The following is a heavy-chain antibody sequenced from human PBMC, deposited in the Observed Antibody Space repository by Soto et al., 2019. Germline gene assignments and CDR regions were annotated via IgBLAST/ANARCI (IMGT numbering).Heavy chain of an antibody. V-gene: IGHV4-39*01. CDR2: IYYSGST. J-gene: IGHJ4*02. CDR3: ARRGDILTGTYYFDY. D-gene: IGHD3-9*01. CDR1: GGSISSSSYY. Sequence: QLQLQESGPGLVKPSETLSLTCTVSGGSISSSSYYWGWIRQPPGKGLEWIGSIYYSGSTYYNPSLKSRVTISVDTSKNQFSLKLSSVTAADTAVYYCARRGDILTGTYYFDYWGQGTLVTVSS.